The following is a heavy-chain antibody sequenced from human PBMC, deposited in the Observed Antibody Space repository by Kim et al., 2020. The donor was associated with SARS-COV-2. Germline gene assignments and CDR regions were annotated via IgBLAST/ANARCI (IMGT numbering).Heavy chain of an antibody. CDR1: GFTFSSYG. CDR2: IWYDGSNK. CDR3: AREGPALISGMDV. D-gene: IGHD3-3*02. Sequence: GGSLRLSCAASGFTFSSYGMHWVRQAPGKGLEWVAVIWYDGSNKYYADSVKGRFTISRDNSKNTLYLQMNSLRAEDTAVYYCAREGPALISGMDVWGQGTTVTVSS. J-gene: IGHJ6*02. V-gene: IGHV3-33*01.